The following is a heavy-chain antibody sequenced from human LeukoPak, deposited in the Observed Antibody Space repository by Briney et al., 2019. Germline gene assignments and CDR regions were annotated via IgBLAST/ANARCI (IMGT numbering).Heavy chain of an antibody. D-gene: IGHD2-15*01. J-gene: IGHJ4*02. V-gene: IGHV4-38-2*01. CDR1: GYSISSGYY. CDR3: ARVGSGGSCYSFDY. Sequence: PSETLSLTCAVSGYSISSGYYWGWIRQPPGKGLEWIGSIYHSGSTYYNPSLKSRVTISVDTSKNQFSLKLSSVTAADTAVYYCARVGSGGSCYSFDYWGQGTLVTVSS. CDR2: IYHSGST.